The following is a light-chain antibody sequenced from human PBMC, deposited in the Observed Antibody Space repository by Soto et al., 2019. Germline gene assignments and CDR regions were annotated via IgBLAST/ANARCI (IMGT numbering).Light chain of an antibody. Sequence: PGERVTLSCRASQSVSSYYLAWYQQKPGQAPRLLIYAASSRATGIPDRFSGGGSGTDFTLTISRLEPEDFAVYYCQQCGSSPWTFGQGTKVDIK. V-gene: IGKV3-20*01. J-gene: IGKJ1*01. CDR3: QQCGSSPWT. CDR1: QSVSSYY. CDR2: AAS.